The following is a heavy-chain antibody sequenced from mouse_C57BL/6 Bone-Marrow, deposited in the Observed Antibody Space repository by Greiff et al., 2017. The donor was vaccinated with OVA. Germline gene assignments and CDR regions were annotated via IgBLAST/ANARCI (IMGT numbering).Heavy chain of an antibody. D-gene: IGHD2-5*01. V-gene: IGHV2-9*01. CDR1: GFSLTSYG. CDR3: AILYSNYEMGYYAMDY. Sequence: QVQLKQSGPGLVAPSQSLSITCTVSGFSLTSYGVDWVRQPPGKGLEWLGVIWGGGSTNYNSALMSRLSISKDNSKSQVFLKMNSLQTDDTAMYYCAILYSNYEMGYYAMDYWGQGTSVTVSS. J-gene: IGHJ4*01. CDR2: IWGGGST.